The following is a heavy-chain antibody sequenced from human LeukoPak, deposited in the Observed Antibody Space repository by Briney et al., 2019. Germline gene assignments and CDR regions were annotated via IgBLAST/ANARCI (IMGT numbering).Heavy chain of an antibody. V-gene: IGHV4-39*07. CDR2: IYYNGNT. CDR1: GDSIPGDY. D-gene: IGHD3-10*01. J-gene: IGHJ4*02. CDR3: TRDMVDYYGSGKFLPGDY. Sequence: SETLSLTCTVSGDSIPGDYWTWIRQPPGKGLEWIGTIYYNGNTFYNLSLKSRVSISLDTSRNQFSLKLNSVTAADTAVYYCTRDMVDYYGSGKFLPGDYWGQGTLVTVSS.